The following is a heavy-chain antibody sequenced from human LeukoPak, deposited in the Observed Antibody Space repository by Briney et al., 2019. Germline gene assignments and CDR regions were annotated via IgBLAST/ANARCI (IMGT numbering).Heavy chain of an antibody. CDR2: INHTGSP. CDR3: ARGNRRLGYYGSGSRLPFDY. J-gene: IGHJ4*02. V-gene: IGHV4-34*01. Sequence: SETLSLTCAVYGASFSGYYWTWIRQPPGKGLEWTGEINHTGSPNYNPSLKSRVTISVDTSKNQFSLRLSSVTAADTAVYYCARGNRRLGYYGSGSRLPFDYWGQGTLVTVSS. D-gene: IGHD3-10*01. CDR1: GASFSGYY.